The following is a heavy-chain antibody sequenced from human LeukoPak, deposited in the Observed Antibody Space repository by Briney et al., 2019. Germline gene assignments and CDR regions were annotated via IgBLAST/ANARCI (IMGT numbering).Heavy chain of an antibody. CDR2: ISTYNGNT. Sequence: ASVKVSCKASGYTFSSYGISWVRQAPGQGLEWMGWISTYNGNTNYAQKLQGRVIMTTDTSTSTAYMELRSLTSDDTAVYYCAREGDYVWGSYHYSYFDYWGQGTLVTVSS. CDR1: GYTFSSYG. CDR3: AREGDYVWGSYHYSYFDY. D-gene: IGHD3-16*02. J-gene: IGHJ4*02. V-gene: IGHV1-18*01.